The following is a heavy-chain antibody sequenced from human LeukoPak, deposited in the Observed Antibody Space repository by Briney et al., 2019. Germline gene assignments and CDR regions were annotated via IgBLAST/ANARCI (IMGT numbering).Heavy chain of an antibody. J-gene: IGHJ3*02. D-gene: IGHD1-26*01. CDR2: TRNKANDYTT. CDR1: GFTFSDHF. CDR3: AREPYRRSYYIDAFDT. V-gene: IGHV3-72*01. Sequence: PGGSLRLSCAASGFTFSDHFIDWVRQAPGKGLEWVGRTRNKANDYTTEYAASVKGRFTISRDDSQNSLYLQMHSLKTEDTAVYYCAREPYRRSYYIDAFDTWGQGTMVTFSS.